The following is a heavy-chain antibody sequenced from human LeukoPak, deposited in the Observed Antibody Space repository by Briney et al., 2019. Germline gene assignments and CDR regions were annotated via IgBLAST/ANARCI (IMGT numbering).Heavy chain of an antibody. D-gene: IGHD3-22*01. CDR1: GFTVSSNY. CDR3: AKDGGQRVVVGDAFDI. CDR2: ISGSGGST. Sequence: GGSLRLSCAASGFTVSSNYMSWVRQAPGKGLEWVSAISGSGGSTYYADSVEGRFTISRDNSKNTLYLQMNSLRAEDTAVYYCAKDGGQRVVVGDAFDIWGQGTMVTVSS. V-gene: IGHV3-23*01. J-gene: IGHJ3*02.